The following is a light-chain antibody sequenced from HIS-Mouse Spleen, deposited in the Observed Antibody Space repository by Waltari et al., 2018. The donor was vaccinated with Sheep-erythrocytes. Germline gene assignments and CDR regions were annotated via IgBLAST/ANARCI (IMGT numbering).Light chain of an antibody. J-gene: IGLJ2*01. CDR3: CSYAGSYTLV. CDR2: DVS. Sequence: QSALTQPRAVSGSPGQSVPISCTGTSSDAGGYTSVSWYQQHPGKAPKLMIYDVSKRPSGVPDRFSGSKSGNTASLTISGLQAEDEADYYGCSYAGSYTLVFGGGTKLTVL. CDR1: SSDAGGYTS. V-gene: IGLV2-11*01.